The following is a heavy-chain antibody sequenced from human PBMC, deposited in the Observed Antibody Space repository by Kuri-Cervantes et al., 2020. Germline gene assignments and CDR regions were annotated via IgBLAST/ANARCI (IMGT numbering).Heavy chain of an antibody. Sequence: GESLKISCTASGFIFNHYVMSWVRQAPGKGLEWVSGISGSGNSTFYADSVKGRFPISRDNSKNTLYLVMNGLRAEDTAVYYCARFNIGMIRVLDYWGQGILVTVSS. J-gene: IGHJ4*02. CDR1: GFIFNHYV. D-gene: IGHD2/OR15-2a*01. CDR2: ISGSGNST. CDR3: ARFNIGMIRVLDY. V-gene: IGHV3-23*01.